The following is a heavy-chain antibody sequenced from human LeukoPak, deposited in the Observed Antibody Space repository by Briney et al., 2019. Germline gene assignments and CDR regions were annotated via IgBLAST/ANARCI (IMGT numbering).Heavy chain of an antibody. CDR3: AREHLYDFWSGYSSPYGMDV. D-gene: IGHD3-3*01. Sequence: SETLSLTCTVSGGSISSYYWSWIRQPPGKGLEWIGYIYYSGSTNYNPSLKSRVTISVDTSKNQFSLKLGSVTAADTAVYYCAREHLYDFWSGYSSPYGMDVWGQGTTVTVSS. CDR1: GGSISSYY. V-gene: IGHV4-59*01. CDR2: IYYSGST. J-gene: IGHJ6*02.